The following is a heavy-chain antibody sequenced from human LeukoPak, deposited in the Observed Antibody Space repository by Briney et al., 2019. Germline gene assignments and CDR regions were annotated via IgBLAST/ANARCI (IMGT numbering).Heavy chain of an antibody. CDR1: GGTFSSYA. CDR3: HHYCSGGSCYSNLYYFDY. CDR2: ITPIFGTA. Sequence: SVKVSCKASGGTFSSYAISWVRQAPGQGLEWMGGITPIFGTANYAQKFQGRVTITTDESTSTAYMELSSLRSEDTAVYYCHHYCSGGSCYSNLYYFDYWGQGTLVTVSS. D-gene: IGHD2-15*01. V-gene: IGHV1-69*05. J-gene: IGHJ4*02.